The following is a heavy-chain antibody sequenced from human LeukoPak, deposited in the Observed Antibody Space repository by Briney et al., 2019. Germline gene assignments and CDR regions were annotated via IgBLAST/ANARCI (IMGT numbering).Heavy chain of an antibody. Sequence: PGGSLRLSCAASGFTFSSYEMNWVRQAPGKGLEWVSYISSIGSTIYYADSVKGRFIISRDNAKNSLYLQMNSLRAEDTAVYYCARESPYSGGWEGYYYYYMDVWGKGTTVTVSS. V-gene: IGHV3-48*03. CDR3: ARESPYSGGWEGYYYYYMDV. D-gene: IGHD2-15*01. CDR1: GFTFSSYE. CDR2: ISSIGSTI. J-gene: IGHJ6*03.